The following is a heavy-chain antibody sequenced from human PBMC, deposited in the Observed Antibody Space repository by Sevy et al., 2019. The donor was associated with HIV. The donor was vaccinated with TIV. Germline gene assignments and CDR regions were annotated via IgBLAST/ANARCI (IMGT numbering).Heavy chain of an antibody. J-gene: IGHJ4*02. Sequence: GGSLRLSCAASGFTFSSYSMNWVRQAPGKGLEWVSSVSSSSSYINYADSVKGRFTISRDNAKNSLYLQMNSLRAEDTAVYYCARDRKQQLVLGFDYWGQGTLVTVSS. D-gene: IGHD6-13*01. V-gene: IGHV3-21*01. CDR2: VSSSSSYI. CDR1: GFTFSSYS. CDR3: ARDRKQQLVLGFDY.